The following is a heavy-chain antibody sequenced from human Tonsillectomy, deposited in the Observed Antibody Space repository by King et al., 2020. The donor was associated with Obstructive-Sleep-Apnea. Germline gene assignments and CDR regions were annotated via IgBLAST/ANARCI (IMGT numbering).Heavy chain of an antibody. J-gene: IGHJ1*01. V-gene: IGHV5-51*01. CDR1: GYSFTSYW. Sequence: QLVQSGAEVKKPGASLKISCKGSGYSFTSYWIGWVRQMPGKGLEWMGIIYPGDSDTRYSPSFEGKVTISADKSISTAYLQWRSLKASDTAMYYCARLAYCGAACLGYFHQWGQGTLVTVSS. D-gene: IGHD2-21*02. CDR3: ARLAYCGAACLGYFHQ. CDR2: IYPGDSDT.